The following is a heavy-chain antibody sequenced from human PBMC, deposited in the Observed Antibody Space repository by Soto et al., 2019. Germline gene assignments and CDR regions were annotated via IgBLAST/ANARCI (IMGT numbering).Heavy chain of an antibody. V-gene: IGHV1-18*01. D-gene: IGHD3-10*01. CDR2: ISAYNGNT. CDR3: ARDTYGSGAGY. J-gene: IGHJ4*02. CDR1: GYTFTSYG. Sequence: QVQLVQSGAEVKKPGASVKVSCKASGYTFTSYGISWVRQAPGQGLEWMGWISAYNGNTNYAQKLQGRVTMTTDTSTSTAYRELRGLRSDDTAGYYCARDTYGSGAGYWGQGTLVTVSS.